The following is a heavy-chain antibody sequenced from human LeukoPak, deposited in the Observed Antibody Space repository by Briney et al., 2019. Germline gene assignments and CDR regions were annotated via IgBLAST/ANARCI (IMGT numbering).Heavy chain of an antibody. J-gene: IGHJ3*02. CDR2: IYYSGST. CDR1: GGSISSYY. Sequence: SETLSLTCTVSGGSISSYYWSWIRQPPGKGLEWIGYIYYSGSTNYNPSLKSRVTISVDTSKNQFSLKLSSVTAADTAVYYCARVLDSSGYYYNAFDIWGQGTMVTVSS. D-gene: IGHD3-22*01. V-gene: IGHV4-59*01. CDR3: ARVLDSSGYYYNAFDI.